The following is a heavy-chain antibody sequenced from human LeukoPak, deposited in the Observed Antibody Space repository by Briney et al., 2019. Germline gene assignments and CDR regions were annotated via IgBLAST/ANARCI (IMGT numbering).Heavy chain of an antibody. CDR2: IYYSGSN. J-gene: IGHJ4*02. Sequence: SETLSLTGTGSGGSISSYYWSWIRQPPGKGLVGMGYIYYSGSNTYNPSLKSRVTISVDTSKNQFSLKLSSVTAADTAVYYCARGRTVTGTGGDNFDYWGQGTLVTVSS. CDR3: ARGRTVTGTGGDNFDY. V-gene: IGHV4-59*12. CDR1: GGSISSYY. D-gene: IGHD6-19*01.